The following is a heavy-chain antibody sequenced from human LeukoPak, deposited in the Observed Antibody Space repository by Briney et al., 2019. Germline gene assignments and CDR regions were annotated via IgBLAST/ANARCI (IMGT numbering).Heavy chain of an antibody. D-gene: IGHD5-24*01. CDR3: ARDPQGDGYKN. J-gene: IGHJ4*02. CDR1: GFPFIGYY. V-gene: IGHV1-2*02. CDR2: INPNSGGT. Sequence: ASVKVSCKASGFPFIGYYIHWVRQAPGQGLEYMGWINPNSGGTNYAQNFQGRVTMTRDTSINTAYMELSRLRSEDTAVYYCARDPQGDGYKNWGQGTLVTVSS.